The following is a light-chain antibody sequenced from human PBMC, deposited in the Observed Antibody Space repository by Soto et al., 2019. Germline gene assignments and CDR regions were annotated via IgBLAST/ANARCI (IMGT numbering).Light chain of an antibody. Sequence: EVVMTQSPATLSVSPGERATLSCRASQSVSSNLAWYQQKPGQAPRLLIYDASTRATGISARFSGSGSGTEFTLTISSLQSEDSAVYYCQQYDNWPLTFGGGTKVDIK. J-gene: IGKJ4*01. V-gene: IGKV3-15*01. CDR1: QSVSSN. CDR2: DAS. CDR3: QQYDNWPLT.